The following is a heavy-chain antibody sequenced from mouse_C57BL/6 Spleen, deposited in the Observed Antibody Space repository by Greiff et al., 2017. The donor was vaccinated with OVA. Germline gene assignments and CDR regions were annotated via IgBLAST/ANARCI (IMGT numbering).Heavy chain of an antibody. J-gene: IGHJ4*01. Sequence: QVQLKESGPGLVQPSQSLSITCTVSGFSLTSYGVHWVRQSPGKGLEWLGVIWSGGSTDYNAAFISRLSISKDNSKSQVFFKMNSLQADDTAIYYCARGRYGYDSYAMDYWGQGTSVTVSS. CDR2: IWSGGST. CDR1: GFSLTSYG. D-gene: IGHD2-2*01. V-gene: IGHV2-2*01. CDR3: ARGRYGYDSYAMDY.